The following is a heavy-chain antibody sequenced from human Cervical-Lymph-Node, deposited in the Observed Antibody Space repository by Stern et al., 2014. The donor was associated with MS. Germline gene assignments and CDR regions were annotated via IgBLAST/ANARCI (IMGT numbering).Heavy chain of an antibody. J-gene: IGHJ4*02. CDR2: ITPTFGTA. V-gene: IGHV1-69*01. Sequence: VQLAESGAEVKKPWSSVKVSCKTSGGTFSSYPISWVLQAPGQGLEWMGGITPTFGTANYAQKFQGRITITADESTSTAYLELSSLTSGDTAMYYCARPPTVVDGQFHYWGQGTLVTVSS. D-gene: IGHD4-23*01. CDR3: ARPPTVVDGQFHY. CDR1: GGTFSSYP.